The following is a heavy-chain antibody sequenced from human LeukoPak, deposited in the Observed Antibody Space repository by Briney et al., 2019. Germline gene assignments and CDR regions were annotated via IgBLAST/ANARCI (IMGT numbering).Heavy chain of an antibody. D-gene: IGHD1-26*01. CDR1: GGSISNYY. V-gene: IGHV4-39*01. CDR2: IYYSGST. CDR3: ARHHLAVGATNNWFDP. Sequence: PSETLSLTCNVSGGSISNYYWGWIRQPPGKGLEWIGSIYYSGSTYYNPSLKSRVTISVDTSKNQFSLKLSSVTAADTAVYYCARHHLAVGATNNWFDPWGQGTLVTVSS. J-gene: IGHJ5*02.